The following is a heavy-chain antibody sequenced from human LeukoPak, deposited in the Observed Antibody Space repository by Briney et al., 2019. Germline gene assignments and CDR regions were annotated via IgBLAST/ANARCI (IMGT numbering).Heavy chain of an antibody. Sequence: SETLSLTCAVYGGSFSGYYWSWIRQPPGKGLEWIGEINHSGSTNYNPSLKSRVTISVDTSKNQFSLKLSSVTAADTAVYYCARIAYYDSSGYRDYWGQGTPVTVSS. CDR2: INHSGST. V-gene: IGHV4-34*01. D-gene: IGHD3-22*01. CDR1: GGSFSGYY. J-gene: IGHJ4*02. CDR3: ARIAYYDSSGYRDY.